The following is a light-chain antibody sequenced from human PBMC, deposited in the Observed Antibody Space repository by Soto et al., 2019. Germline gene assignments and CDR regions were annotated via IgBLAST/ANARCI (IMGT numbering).Light chain of an antibody. CDR2: GNS. CDR1: GSNIGAGYD. V-gene: IGLV1-40*01. J-gene: IGLJ1*01. Sequence: QSVLTQPPSVSGAPVQRVTISCTGSGSNIGAGYDVHWYQQFPGTAPKVLIYGNSNRPSGVPDRFSGSKSGTSASLAITGLQAEDEADYYCQSYDSSLSGYVFGTGTKVTVL. CDR3: QSYDSSLSGYV.